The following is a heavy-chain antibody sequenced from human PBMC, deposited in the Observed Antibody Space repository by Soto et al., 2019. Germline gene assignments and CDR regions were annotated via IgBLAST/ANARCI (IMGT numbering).Heavy chain of an antibody. CDR3: ARNGTYSSPLNHYSGRDV. CDR1: GGSFNNFI. D-gene: IGHD1-26*01. J-gene: IGHJ6*02. CDR2: IVPMLGTP. Sequence: QVQLVQSGAEVKEPGSSLRVSCKASGGSFNNFIMNWVRQTPGQGLEWMGGIVPMLGTPTYAEKFKGRVRISAAWSTSTTCVEVTSLRSEDTATYYCARNGTYSSPLNHYSGRDVWGQGTTVTVSS. V-gene: IGHV1-69*01.